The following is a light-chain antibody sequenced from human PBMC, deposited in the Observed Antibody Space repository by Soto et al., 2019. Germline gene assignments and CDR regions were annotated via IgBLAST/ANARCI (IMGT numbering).Light chain of an antibody. J-gene: IGKJ1*01. CDR3: QQYTENSGT. CDR2: GAS. V-gene: IGKV3-11*01. CDR1: QTVTTY. Sequence: IVLTQSPASLSLPPVGRASVSCSARQTVTTYLSWYQHKPGQAPRLLIYGASNRAAGIPARFSGCGSGTDSTLTISSLQPDDIATYYCQQYTENSGTFGQGTKVDIK.